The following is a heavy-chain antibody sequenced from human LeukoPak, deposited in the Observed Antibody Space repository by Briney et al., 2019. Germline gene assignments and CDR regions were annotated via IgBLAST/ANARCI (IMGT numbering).Heavy chain of an antibody. V-gene: IGHV3-23*01. CDR2: ISGSGGST. CDR3: AKNVYFQH. D-gene: IGHD3-16*01. J-gene: IGHJ1*01. Sequence: SWVRQAPGKGLEWVSAISGSGGSTYYADSVKGRFTISRDNSKNTLYLQMNSLRAEDTAVYYCAKNVYFQHWGQGTLVTVSS.